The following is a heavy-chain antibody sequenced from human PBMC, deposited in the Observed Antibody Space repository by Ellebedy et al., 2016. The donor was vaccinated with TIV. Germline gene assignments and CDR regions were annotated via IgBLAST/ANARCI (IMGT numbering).Heavy chain of an antibody. CDR3: ARTPNSYDSSGYYPAGSFDY. J-gene: IGHJ4*02. CDR2: IWYDGSNK. CDR1: GFTFSSYG. Sequence: GGSLRLSXAASGFTFSSYGMHWVRQAPGKGLEWVAVIWYDGSNKYYADSVKGRFTISRDNSKNTLYLQMNSLRAEDTAVYYCARTPNSYDSSGYYPAGSFDYWGQGTLVTVSS. V-gene: IGHV3-33*01. D-gene: IGHD3-22*01.